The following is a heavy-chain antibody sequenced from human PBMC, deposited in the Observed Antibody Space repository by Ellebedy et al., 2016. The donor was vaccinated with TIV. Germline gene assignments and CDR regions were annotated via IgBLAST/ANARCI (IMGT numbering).Heavy chain of an antibody. CDR3: ASRGVPLVYCSGGSCRQTYYYSGMDV. J-gene: IGHJ6*02. CDR1: GGTFSSYC. V-gene: IGHV1-69*02. D-gene: IGHD2-15*01. CDR2: IIARLGIT. Sequence: AASVKVSCKASGGTFSSYCISWVRQAPGQGLEWMVRIIARLGITNYTQLFQGRVTITADKSTSTAYLELSSLRSADTAVYYCASRGVPLVYCSGGSCRQTYYYSGMDVWGHGTTVTVSS.